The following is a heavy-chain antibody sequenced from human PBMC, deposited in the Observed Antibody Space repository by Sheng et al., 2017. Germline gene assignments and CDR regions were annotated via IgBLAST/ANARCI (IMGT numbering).Heavy chain of an antibody. CDR2: IYSGGNT. V-gene: IGHV3-66*01. J-gene: IGHJ4*02. D-gene: IGHD3-3*01. CDR3: ARGDEIDY. Sequence: ESGGTLVQPGGSLRLSCAVSGFTVNHYYMNWVRQAPGKGLEWVSTIYSGGNTYYADAVKGRFTISRDISTNTVYLQMNNLRAEDTALYYCARGDEIDYWGQGTLVTVSS. CDR1: GFTVNHYY.